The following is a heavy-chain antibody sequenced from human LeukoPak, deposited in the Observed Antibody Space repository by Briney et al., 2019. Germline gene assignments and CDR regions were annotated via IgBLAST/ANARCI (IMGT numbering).Heavy chain of an antibody. CDR3: ARGGPRITMIVVVDRDYYFDY. D-gene: IGHD3-22*01. CDR1: GGSFSGYY. J-gene: IGHJ4*02. Sequence: SETLSLTCAVYGGSFSGYYWSWIRQPPGKGLEWIGEINHSGSTNYNPSLKSRVTISVDTSKNQFSLKLGSVTAADTAVYYCARGGPRITMIVVVDRDYYFDYWGQGTLVTVSS. CDR2: INHSGST. V-gene: IGHV4-34*01.